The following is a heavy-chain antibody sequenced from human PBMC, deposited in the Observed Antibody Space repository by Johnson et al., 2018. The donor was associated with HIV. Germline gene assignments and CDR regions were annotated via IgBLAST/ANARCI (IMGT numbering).Heavy chain of an antibody. CDR2: ISYDGSNK. V-gene: IGHV3-30*18. D-gene: IGHD3-22*01. J-gene: IGHJ3*02. CDR3: AKDEGYDSSGYDAFDI. Sequence: VQLVESGGGVVQPGRSLSLSCVASGFTFSSYGMHWVRQAPGKGLEWVTIISYDGSNKYYADSVKGRFTTSRDNSKNTLYLQMNSLRAEDTAVYYCAKDEGYDSSGYDAFDIWGQGTMVTVSS. CDR1: GFTFSSYG.